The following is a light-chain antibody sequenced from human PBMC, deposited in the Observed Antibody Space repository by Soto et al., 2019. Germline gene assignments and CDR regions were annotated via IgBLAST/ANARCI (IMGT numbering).Light chain of an antibody. Sequence: EVVLTQSPGTLSLSPGERATLSCRASQSVSATYIAWYQQKSGQAPRLLLYGSSSRATGVADRFSGSGSGTDFTLTISRLEPEDFAVYYCQQYGSSGTFGQGTKVDIK. V-gene: IGKV3-20*01. CDR1: QSVSATY. CDR3: QQYGSSGT. CDR2: GSS. J-gene: IGKJ1*01.